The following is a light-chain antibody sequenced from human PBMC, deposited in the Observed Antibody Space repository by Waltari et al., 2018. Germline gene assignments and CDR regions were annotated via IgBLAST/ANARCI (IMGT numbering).Light chain of an antibody. Sequence: DIQMTQSPSSLSASVGDRVTITCQASQDLSNYLNWYQQKPGKAPKLLIYDASNLETGVPSRFSGSVSGTDFTFTISSLQPEDIATYYCQQYDNLPITFGQGTRLEIK. CDR2: DAS. CDR1: QDLSNY. V-gene: IGKV1-33*01. J-gene: IGKJ5*01. CDR3: QQYDNLPIT.